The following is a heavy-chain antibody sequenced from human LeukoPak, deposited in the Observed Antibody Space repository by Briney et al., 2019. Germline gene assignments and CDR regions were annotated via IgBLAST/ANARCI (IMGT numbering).Heavy chain of an antibody. D-gene: IGHD1-1*01. V-gene: IGHV3-48*02. CDR1: GFTFSNSN. Sequence: PGGSLRLSCAASGFTFSNSNIHWARQAPGKGLEWISYISSSGSTIYSADSVKGRFTLSRDNAKNSLYLQMNSLRDEDTAVYYCARGQNWNLDTWGQGTLVTVSS. CDR3: ARGQNWNLDT. J-gene: IGHJ5*02. CDR2: ISSSGSTI.